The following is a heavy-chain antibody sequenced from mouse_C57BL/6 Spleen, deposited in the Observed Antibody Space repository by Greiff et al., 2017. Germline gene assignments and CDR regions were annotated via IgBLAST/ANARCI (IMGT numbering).Heavy chain of an antibody. Sequence: EVKLVESGGGLVKPGGSLKLSCAASGFTFSDYGMHWVRQAPETGLEWVAYISSGSSTIYYADTVKGRFTISRDNAKNTLFLQMTSLRSEDTAMYYCARCYYGSSPHYYAMDYWGQGTSVTVSS. CDR3: ARCYYGSSPHYYAMDY. CDR1: GFTFSDYG. J-gene: IGHJ4*01. D-gene: IGHD1-1*01. CDR2: ISSGSSTI. V-gene: IGHV5-17*01.